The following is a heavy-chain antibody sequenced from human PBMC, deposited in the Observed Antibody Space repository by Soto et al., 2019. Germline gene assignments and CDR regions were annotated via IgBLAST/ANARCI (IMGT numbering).Heavy chain of an antibody. CDR3: ARFKILDWSTSCLCFDQ. V-gene: IGHV4-34*01. Sequence: QVQLQQWGAGLLKPSETLSLTCAVSAGSFSDYFWSWIRQPPGKGLEGIGEINHSGGTNYSPALKSRVVISVGTSKPRLSLNLSSVTAADTALYYCARFKILDWSTSCLCFDQWGQGTLVTVST. J-gene: IGHJ4*02. D-gene: IGHD3-3*01. CDR1: AGSFSDYF. CDR2: INHSGGT.